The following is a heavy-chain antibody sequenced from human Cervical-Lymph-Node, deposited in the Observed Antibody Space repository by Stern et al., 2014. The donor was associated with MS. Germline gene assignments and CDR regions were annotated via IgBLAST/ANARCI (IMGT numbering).Heavy chain of an antibody. CDR2: IYPGDAEP. D-gene: IGHD1-1*01. CDR3: ARRGHGYMGIDF. V-gene: IGHV5-51*03. J-gene: IGHJ4*02. Sequence: VQLVQSGAEVKKPGESLRISCEVSGYRFTNNWIGWVRQMPGKGLEWMGIIYPGDAEPRYSPSFQGQVTILVDKSNTTSYLQWSSLKASDTAIYYCARRGHGYMGIDFWGQGTPVTVSS. CDR1: GYRFTNNW.